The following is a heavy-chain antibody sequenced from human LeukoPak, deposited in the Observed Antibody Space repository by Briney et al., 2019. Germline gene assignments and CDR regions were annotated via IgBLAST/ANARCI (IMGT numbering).Heavy chain of an antibody. CDR3: ATSEEGR. CDR2: INVGNGDT. CDR1: GHTFINYA. Sequence: ASVKVSCKASGHTFINYAIHWVRQGPGQRLEWVGWINVGNGDTRYSQRFQGRVTITRDTSASTAYMELSRLRSEDTAIYYCATSEEGRWGQGTLVTVSS. J-gene: IGHJ4*02. D-gene: IGHD2-15*01. V-gene: IGHV1-3*01.